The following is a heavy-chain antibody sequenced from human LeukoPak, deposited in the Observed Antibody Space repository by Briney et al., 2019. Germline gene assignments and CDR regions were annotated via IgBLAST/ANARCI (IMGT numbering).Heavy chain of an antibody. CDR3: AKASGLAAAGNFDY. Sequence: TGRSLRLSCAASGFTFSSYGMHWVRQAPGKGLEWVAVISYDGSNKYYADSVKGRFTISRDNSKNTLYLQMNSLRAEVTAVYYCAKASGLAAAGNFDYWGQGTLVTVSS. CDR1: GFTFSSYG. J-gene: IGHJ4*02. CDR2: ISYDGSNK. V-gene: IGHV3-30*18. D-gene: IGHD6-13*01.